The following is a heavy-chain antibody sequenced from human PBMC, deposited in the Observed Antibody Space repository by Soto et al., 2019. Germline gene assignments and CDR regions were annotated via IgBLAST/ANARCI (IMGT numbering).Heavy chain of an antibody. Sequence: SETLSLTCAVYNGSFRGFYWSWIRQPPQKGLEWIGEVDHRGNTHYNPSLKSRVTISGDTSQNQFSLHLSAVTAADTAVYYCARDRSYGSSGLDYWGQGTLVTVSS. CDR1: NGSFRGFY. CDR2: VDHRGNT. D-gene: IGHD3-22*01. J-gene: IGHJ4*02. V-gene: IGHV4-34*01. CDR3: ARDRSYGSSGLDY.